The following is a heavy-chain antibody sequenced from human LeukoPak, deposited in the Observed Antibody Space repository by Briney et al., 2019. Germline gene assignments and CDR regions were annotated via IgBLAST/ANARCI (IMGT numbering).Heavy chain of an antibody. CDR2: IIPMLGTA. J-gene: IGHJ5*02. CDR3: ARDARRRYCSSTSCYWGWFDP. D-gene: IGHD2-2*01. V-gene: IGHV1-69*01. Sequence: ASVKVSCKASGGTFSNNAISWVRQAPGQGLEWMGGIIPMLGTANYAQKFQGRVTITADESTSTAYMELSSLRSEDTAVYYCARDARRRYCSSTSCYWGWFDPWGLGTLVTVSS. CDR1: GGTFSNNA.